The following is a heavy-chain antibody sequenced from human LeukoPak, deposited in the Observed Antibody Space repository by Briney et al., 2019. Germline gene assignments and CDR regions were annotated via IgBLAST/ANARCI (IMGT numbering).Heavy chain of an antibody. J-gene: IGHJ4*02. CDR2: IHTSGST. V-gene: IGHV4-4*07. D-gene: IGHD6-19*01. Sequence: PSETLSLTCTVSGGSISNYHWTWIRQPAGKGLEWIGQIHTSGSTNYNPPLKSRVTMSIDTTEDQVSLTIRSVTAADTAFYYCARRDISSGWSFDYWGQGILVIVPS. CDR1: GGSISNYH. CDR3: ARRDISSGWSFDY.